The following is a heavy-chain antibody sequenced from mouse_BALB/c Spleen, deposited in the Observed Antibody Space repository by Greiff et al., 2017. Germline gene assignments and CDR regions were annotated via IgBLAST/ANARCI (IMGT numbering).Heavy chain of an antibody. CDR3: ARGNGYYAY. CDR1: GFTFSSYG. V-gene: IGHV5-6*01. CDR2: ISSGGSYT. J-gene: IGHJ2*01. Sequence: EVKVVESGGDLVKPGGSLKLSCAASGFTFSSYGMSWVRQTPDKRLEWVATISSGGSYTYYPDSVKGRFTISRDNAKNTLYLQMSSLKSEDTAMYYCARGNGYYAYWGQGTTLTVSS. D-gene: IGHD2-3*01.